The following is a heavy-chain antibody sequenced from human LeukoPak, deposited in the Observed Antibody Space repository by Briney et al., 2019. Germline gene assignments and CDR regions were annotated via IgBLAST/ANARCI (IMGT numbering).Heavy chain of an antibody. D-gene: IGHD6-6*01. CDR3: ARRYSSSVDYYCYYMDV. V-gene: IGHV4-59*01. J-gene: IGHJ6*03. CDR2: IYYSGST. CDR1: GGSISSYY. Sequence: KPSETLSLTCTVSGGSISSYYWSWIRQPPGKGLEWIGYIYYSGSTNYNPSLKSRVTISVDTSKNQFSLKLSFVTAADTAVYYCARRYSSSVDYYCYYMDVWGKGTTVTVSS.